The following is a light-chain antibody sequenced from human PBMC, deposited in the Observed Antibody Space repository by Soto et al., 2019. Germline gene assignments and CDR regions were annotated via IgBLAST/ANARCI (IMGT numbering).Light chain of an antibody. Sequence: QSVLTQPASVSRSPGQSITISCTGTSSDVGGYNYVSWYQQHPGKAPKLMIYDVSNRPSGVSNRFSGSKSGNTASLTISGLQAEDEADYYCSSYTSSSTLHVFGTGTKLTVL. J-gene: IGLJ1*01. CDR1: SSDVGGYNY. V-gene: IGLV2-14*01. CDR2: DVS. CDR3: SSYTSSSTLHV.